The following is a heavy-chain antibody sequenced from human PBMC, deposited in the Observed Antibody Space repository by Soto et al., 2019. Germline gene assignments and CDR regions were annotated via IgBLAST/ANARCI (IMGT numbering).Heavy chain of an antibody. Sequence: SETLSVTCVVSRASVNFGVYSWSWIRQPPGKALEWIGYIYDSETTYYNPSLKSRVSISVEKSKNQFSLRLSSVTAADTAVYYCARERRYCSGGTCSDGLDVWGQGTTVTVSS. J-gene: IGHJ6*02. CDR3: ARERRYCSGGTCSDGLDV. V-gene: IGHV4-30-2*01. D-gene: IGHD2-15*01. CDR2: IYDSETT. CDR1: RASVNFGVYS.